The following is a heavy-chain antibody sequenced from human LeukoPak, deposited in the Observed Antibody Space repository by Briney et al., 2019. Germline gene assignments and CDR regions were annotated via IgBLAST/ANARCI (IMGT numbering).Heavy chain of an antibody. V-gene: IGHV1-2*06. CDR1: GNTFTAYY. CDR3: ASDQAGSVNSFDP. CDR2: INLNSGGT. J-gene: IGHJ5*02. Sequence: ASVKVSCKASGNTFTAYYIHWVRQAPGQGLEWMGRINLNSGGTDYAQNFRGRVTLTRDTSISTAYMDLTGLRSDDTAVYYCASDQAGSVNSFDPWGQGTLVTVSS.